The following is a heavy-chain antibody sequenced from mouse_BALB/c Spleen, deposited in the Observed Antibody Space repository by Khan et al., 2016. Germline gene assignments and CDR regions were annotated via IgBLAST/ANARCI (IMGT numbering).Heavy chain of an antibody. J-gene: IGHJ3*01. D-gene: IGHD2-2*01. CDR2: IYPGDGDT. CDR1: GYAFSSYW. CDR3: AREGYGYDTFAY. Sequence: QVQLKESGAELVRPGSSVKISCKASGYAFSSYWMNWVKQRPGQGLEWIGQIYPGDGDTNYNGKFKGKATLTVDKSSSTAYMQLSSLTSEDSAVYFCAREGYGYDTFAYWGQGTLVTVSA. V-gene: IGHV1-80*01.